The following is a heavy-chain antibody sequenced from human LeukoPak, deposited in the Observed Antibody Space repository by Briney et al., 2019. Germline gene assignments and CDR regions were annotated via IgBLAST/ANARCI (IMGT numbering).Heavy chain of an antibody. Sequence: PGGSLRLSCAASGFTVSSNYMSWVRQAPGKGLEWVSVIYSGGSTYYADSVKGRFTISRDNFKNTLYLQMNSLRAEDTAVYYCASARWEPDAFDIWGQGTMVTVSS. CDR1: GFTVSSNY. J-gene: IGHJ3*02. D-gene: IGHD1-26*01. V-gene: IGHV3-66*01. CDR2: IYSGGST. CDR3: ASARWEPDAFDI.